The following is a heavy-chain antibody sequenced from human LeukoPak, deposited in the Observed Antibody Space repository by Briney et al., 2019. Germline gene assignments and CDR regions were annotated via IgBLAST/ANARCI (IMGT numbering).Heavy chain of an antibody. D-gene: IGHD3-22*01. J-gene: IGHJ4*02. CDR3: ARFTYYYDSSGYSPNFDY. CDR2: IYYSGST. CDR1: GGSISSGGYH. V-gene: IGHV4-31*03. Sequence: SETLSLTCTVSGGSISSGGYHWSWIRQHPGKGLEWIGYIYYSGSTYYNPSLKSRVTISVDTSKNQFSLKLSSVTAADTAVYYCARFTYYYDSSGYSPNFDYWGQGTLVTVSS.